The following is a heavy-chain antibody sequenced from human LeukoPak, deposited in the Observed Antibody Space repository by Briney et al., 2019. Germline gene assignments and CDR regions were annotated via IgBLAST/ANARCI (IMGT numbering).Heavy chain of an antibody. CDR1: GDSFSGYY. Sequence: SEPLSLTCTVSGDSFSGYYWSWIRQSPGKALEGIGYRYDNGDSNRSPSLESLVTMSIGTSKPQFSLILKSVTAADTAVYYCAAGFCGSHCSSSSVWFDHWGPGTLVTVSS. J-gene: IGHJ5*02. D-gene: IGHD2-21*02. CDR2: RYDNGDS. CDR3: AAGFCGSHCSSSSVWFDH. V-gene: IGHV4-59*01.